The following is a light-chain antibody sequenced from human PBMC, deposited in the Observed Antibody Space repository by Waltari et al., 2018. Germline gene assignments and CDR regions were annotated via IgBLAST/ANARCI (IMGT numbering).Light chain of an antibody. J-gene: IGKJ2*01. CDR3: QHGSKWPMYT. Sequence: EIVLTQSPATLSLSPGERASISCRASQSVSNYLAWYQQKPGQAPRLLIYDASDRATGIPARFSGSGSGTDFTLTISSLEPEDFAVYYYQHGSKWPMYTFGQGTKLEIK. V-gene: IGKV3-11*01. CDR1: QSVSNY. CDR2: DAS.